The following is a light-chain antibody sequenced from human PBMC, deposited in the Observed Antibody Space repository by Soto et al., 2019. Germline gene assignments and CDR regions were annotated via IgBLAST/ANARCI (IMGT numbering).Light chain of an antibody. J-gene: IGKJ3*01. CDR1: QGFGSP. Sequence: AIQVTQSPSSLSASVGDRVTISCRTSQGFGSPLAWYQQTPGTAPKLLIFAASSLQGGVPARFSGNGSGTDFTLTISSLQPEDFGTYYCLQDYNYPLTFGPGAKVDIK. V-gene: IGKV1-6*01. CDR2: AAS. CDR3: LQDYNYPLT.